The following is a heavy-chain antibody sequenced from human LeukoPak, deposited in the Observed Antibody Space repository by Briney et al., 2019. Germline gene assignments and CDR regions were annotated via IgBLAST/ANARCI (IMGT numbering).Heavy chain of an antibody. Sequence: GGSLRLSCAASGFTFSSYGVHWVRQAPGKGLEWVAVIWYDGSNKYYADSVKGRFTNSRDNSKNTLYLQMNSLRAEDTAVYYCARDAGDFYYFDYWGQGTLVTVSS. D-gene: IGHD4-17*01. J-gene: IGHJ4*02. CDR1: GFTFSSYG. CDR2: IWYDGSNK. CDR3: ARDAGDFYYFDY. V-gene: IGHV3-33*01.